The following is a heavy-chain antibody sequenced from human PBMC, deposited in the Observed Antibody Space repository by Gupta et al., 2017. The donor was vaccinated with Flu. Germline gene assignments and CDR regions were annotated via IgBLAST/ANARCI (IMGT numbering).Heavy chain of an antibody. Sequence: QVQLVESGGGVAQPGRSLRLSCADSGFIFSSYGMHWVRQAPGKGLEWVAVISNDGTNKYYAESVKGRFTISRDNSKNMLYLQMNSLRADETAVYYCVQAGGHTFGTVSYYGMNVWGQGTTVTVSS. V-gene: IGHV3-30*18. CDR1: GFIFSSYG. D-gene: IGHD3-10*01. CDR2: ISNDGTNK. CDR3: VQAGGHTFGTVSYYGMNV. J-gene: IGHJ6*02.